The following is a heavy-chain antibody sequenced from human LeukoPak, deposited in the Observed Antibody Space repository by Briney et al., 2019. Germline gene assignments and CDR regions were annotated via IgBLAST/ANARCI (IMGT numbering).Heavy chain of an antibody. CDR1: GDSVSSNSAA. D-gene: IGHD3-10*01. CDR3: ARDGGSGTYYFDY. Sequence: SQTLSLTCAISGDSVSSNSAAWNWIRQSPSRGLEWLGRTYYRSKWYKEYAVSVKSRITVNADTSKNQFSLQLNSVTPEDTAVYYCARDGGSGTYYFDYWGQGTLVTVSS. J-gene: IGHJ4*02. V-gene: IGHV6-1*01. CDR2: TYYRSKWYK.